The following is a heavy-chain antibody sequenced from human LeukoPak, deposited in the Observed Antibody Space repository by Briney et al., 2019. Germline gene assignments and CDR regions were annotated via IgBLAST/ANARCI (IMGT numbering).Heavy chain of an antibody. Sequence: SETLSLTCAVYGGSFSGYYWGWIRQPPGKGLEWIGEINDSGSTNYNPSLKSRVTISVDTSKNQFSLKLSSVTAADTAVYYCARGFIVVVVAARFTYYYGMDVWGQGTTVTVSS. V-gene: IGHV4-34*01. CDR1: GGSFSGYY. CDR2: INDSGST. CDR3: ARGFIVVVVAARFTYYYGMDV. J-gene: IGHJ6*02. D-gene: IGHD2-15*01.